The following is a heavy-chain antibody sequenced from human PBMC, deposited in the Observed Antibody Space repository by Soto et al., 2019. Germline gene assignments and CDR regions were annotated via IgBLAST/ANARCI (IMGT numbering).Heavy chain of an antibody. J-gene: IGHJ4*02. V-gene: IGHV3-23*01. CDR1: GFTFSSYA. CDR3: AKVRYYYDSSGYSAFDY. Sequence: VGSLRLSGAASGFTFSSYAMSWVRQAPGKGLEWVSAISGSGGSTYYADSVKGRFTISRDNSKNTLYLQMNSLRAEDTAVYYCAKVRYYYDSSGYSAFDYWGQGTLVTVSS. D-gene: IGHD3-22*01. CDR2: ISGSGGST.